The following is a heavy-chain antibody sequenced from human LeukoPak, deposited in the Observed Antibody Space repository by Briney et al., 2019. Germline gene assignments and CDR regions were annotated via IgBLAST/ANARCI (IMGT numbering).Heavy chain of an antibody. V-gene: IGHV4-61*01. J-gene: IGHJ4*02. CDR2: IYYSGST. CDR1: GGSVSSGSYY. Sequence: SETLSLTCTVSGGSVSSGSYYWSWILQPPGKGLEWIGYIYYSGSTSYNPSLKSRVTISVDTSKNQFSLKLSSVTAADTAVYYCARGGYNPDTFDYWGQGTLVTVSS. CDR3: ARGGYNPDTFDY. D-gene: IGHD5-24*01.